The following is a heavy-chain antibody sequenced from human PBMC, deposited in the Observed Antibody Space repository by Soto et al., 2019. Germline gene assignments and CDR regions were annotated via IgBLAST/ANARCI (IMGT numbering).Heavy chain of an antibody. CDR1: GFTFSSYA. Sequence: GGSLRLSCAASGFTFSSYAMSWVRQAPGKGLEWVSAISGSGGSTYYADSVKGRFTISRDNSKNTLYLQMNSLRAEDTAVYYCAKWGGPYSSSWYYLDYWGQGTLVTVSS. V-gene: IGHV3-23*01. CDR3: AKWGGPYSSSWYYLDY. D-gene: IGHD6-13*01. J-gene: IGHJ4*02. CDR2: ISGSGGST.